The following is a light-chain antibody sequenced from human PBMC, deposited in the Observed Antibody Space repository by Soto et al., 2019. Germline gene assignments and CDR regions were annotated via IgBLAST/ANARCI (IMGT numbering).Light chain of an antibody. CDR2: DVS. V-gene: IGLV2-14*01. Sequence: QSVLTQPASVSGSPGQSITISCTGTGSDVGAYRYVSWYQQHPGQAPKLIIYDVSNRPSGVSDRFSGSKSGNTASLTISGLQPDDEADYSCDSYTSSSSYAFGTVTKVTDL. CDR3: DSYTSSSSYA. J-gene: IGLJ1*01. CDR1: GSDVGAYRY.